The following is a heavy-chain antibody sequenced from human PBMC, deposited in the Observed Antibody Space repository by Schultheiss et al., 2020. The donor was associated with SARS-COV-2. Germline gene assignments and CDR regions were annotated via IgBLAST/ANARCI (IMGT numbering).Heavy chain of an antibody. V-gene: IGHV3-23*01. D-gene: IGHD5-18*01. J-gene: IGHJ3*02. Sequence: GGSLRLSCAASGFTFSSYAMSWVRQAPGKGLEWVSAISGSGGSTYYADSVKGRFTFSRDNSKNTLYLQMNSLRAEDTAVYYCARGRGARKKSGYTYAAGASDIWGQGTMVTVSS. CDR3: ARGRGARKKSGYTYAAGASDI. CDR1: GFTFSSYA. CDR2: ISGSGGST.